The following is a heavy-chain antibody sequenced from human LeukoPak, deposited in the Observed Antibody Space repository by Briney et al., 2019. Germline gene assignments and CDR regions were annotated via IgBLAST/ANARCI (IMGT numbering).Heavy chain of an antibody. D-gene: IGHD1-26*01. J-gene: IGHJ4*02. Sequence: SETLSLTCTVSGGSISSYYWSWLRQPPGKGLEWIGYIYYSGSTNYNPSLKSRVTISVDTSKNLFSLKLSSVTAADTAVYYCARVVGPFDYWGQGTLVTVSS. V-gene: IGHV4-59*01. CDR1: GGSISSYY. CDR2: IYYSGST. CDR3: ARVVGPFDY.